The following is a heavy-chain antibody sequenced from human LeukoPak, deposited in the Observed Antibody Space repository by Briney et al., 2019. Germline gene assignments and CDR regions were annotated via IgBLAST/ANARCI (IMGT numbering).Heavy chain of an antibody. V-gene: IGHV3-43*02. CDR3: AKANSRPIFGVVQGDAFDI. CDR2: ISGDGDST. J-gene: IGHJ3*02. CDR1: GFTFYDYA. D-gene: IGHD3-3*01. Sequence: PGGSLRLSCAASGFTFYDYAMHWVRPAPGKGLEWVSLISGDGDSTYYADSVKGRFTISRDNSKNSLYLQMNSLRTEDTALYYCAKANSRPIFGVVQGDAFDIWGQGTMVTVSS.